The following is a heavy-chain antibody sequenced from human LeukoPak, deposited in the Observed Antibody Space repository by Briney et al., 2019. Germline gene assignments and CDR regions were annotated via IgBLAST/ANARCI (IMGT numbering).Heavy chain of an antibody. CDR1: GFTFSSYA. J-gene: IGHJ4*02. CDR3: ARGRGSSWSPFDY. Sequence: PGGSLRLSCAASGFTFSSYAMSWVRQAPGKGLEWVSAISGSGGSTYYADSMKGRFTISRDNAKNSLYLQMNSLRAEDTALYYCARGRGSSWSPFDYWGQGTLVTVSS. D-gene: IGHD6-13*01. V-gene: IGHV3-23*01. CDR2: ISGSGGST.